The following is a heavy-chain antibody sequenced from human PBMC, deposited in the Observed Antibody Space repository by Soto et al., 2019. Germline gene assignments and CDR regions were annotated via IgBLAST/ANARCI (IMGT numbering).Heavy chain of an antibody. D-gene: IGHD3-3*01. Sequence: ASVKVSCKASGYTFTSYGISWVRQAPGQGLEWMGWISTYNGNTNFAQKLQGRVTMTTDTSTSTAYMELRSLRSDDTAVYYCARDLYDFRSGYRQSAFDIWGQGTMVTVSS. CDR2: ISTYNGNT. CDR3: ARDLYDFRSGYRQSAFDI. J-gene: IGHJ3*02. V-gene: IGHV1-18*01. CDR1: GYTFTSYG.